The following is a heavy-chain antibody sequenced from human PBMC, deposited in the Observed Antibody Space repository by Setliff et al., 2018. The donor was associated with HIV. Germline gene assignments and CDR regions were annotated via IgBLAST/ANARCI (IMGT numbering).Heavy chain of an antibody. CDR3: TREGRITMIRGALPSYYMDV. V-gene: IGHV3-15*01. CDR1: GFVLRDVW. Sequence: LSLSCAASGFVLRDVWMSWVRQAPGKGPQWLGRIKSKTDGGTTDYAAPVKGRFTISRQDSRDTVYLQIISLKTEDTAVYYCTREGRITMIRGALPSYYMDVWGKGTTVTVSS. D-gene: IGHD3-10*01. CDR2: IKSKTDGGTT. J-gene: IGHJ6*03.